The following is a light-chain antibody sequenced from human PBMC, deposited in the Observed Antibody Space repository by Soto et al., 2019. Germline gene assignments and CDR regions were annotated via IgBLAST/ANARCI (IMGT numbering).Light chain of an antibody. CDR3: QQHSNWPLT. CDR2: DAS. J-gene: IGKJ4*01. CDR1: QSVTSN. Sequence: EIVLIQSQVTLSLSPGTRATLSCRASQSVTSNLAWYQQNPGQAPRLLIFDASKRATGIPARFSGSGSGTDFTLTISSIEPEDFAVYYCQQHSNWPLTFGGGTKVDIK. V-gene: IGKV3-11*01.